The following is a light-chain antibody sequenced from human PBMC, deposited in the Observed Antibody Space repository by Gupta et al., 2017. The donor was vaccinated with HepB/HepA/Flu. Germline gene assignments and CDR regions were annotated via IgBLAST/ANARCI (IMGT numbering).Light chain of an antibody. J-gene: IGLJ1*01. Sequence: SSELTQDPAVSVALGQTVRITCQGDSLRSYYASWYQQKPGQAPVLVIYGKNNRPSGIPDRFSGSSSGNTASLTITGAQAEDEADYYCNSRDSSGNRFVFGTGIKVTVL. CDR3: NSRDSSGNRFV. CDR2: GKN. V-gene: IGLV3-19*01. CDR1: SLRSYY.